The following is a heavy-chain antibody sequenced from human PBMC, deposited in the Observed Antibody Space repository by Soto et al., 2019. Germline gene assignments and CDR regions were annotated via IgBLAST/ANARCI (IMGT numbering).Heavy chain of an antibody. D-gene: IGHD3-3*01. CDR1: GGSISSSSYY. CDR3: ARLGWTIRPYTVQH. CDR2: IYYSGST. Sequence: SETLSLTCTVSGGSISSSSYYWGWIRQPPGKGLEWIGSIYYSGSTYYNPSLKSRVTISVDTSKNQFSLKLSSVTAADTAVYYCARLGWTIRPYTVQHWGQGTLVTVSS. V-gene: IGHV4-39*01. J-gene: IGHJ1*01.